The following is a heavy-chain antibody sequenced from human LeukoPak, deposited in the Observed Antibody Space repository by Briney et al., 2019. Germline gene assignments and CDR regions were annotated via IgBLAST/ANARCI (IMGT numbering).Heavy chain of an antibody. CDR3: ATTGVTGTEINY. Sequence: GGSLRLSCAASGFTFSSYAMSWVRQAPGKGLEWVGRIKRKTDGVTTDYAAPVKGRFTISRDDSKNTLYLQMNSLRTEDTAVYYCATTGVTGTEINYWGQGALVTVSS. CDR1: GFTFSSYA. J-gene: IGHJ4*02. CDR2: IKRKTDGVTT. V-gene: IGHV3-15*01. D-gene: IGHD1/OR15-1a*01.